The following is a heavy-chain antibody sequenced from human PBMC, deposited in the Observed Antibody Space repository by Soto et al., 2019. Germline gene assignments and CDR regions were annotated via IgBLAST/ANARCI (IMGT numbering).Heavy chain of an antibody. CDR1: GFRLSDYE. D-gene: IGHD2-2*01. J-gene: IGHJ5*02. V-gene: IGHV3-11*04. CDR2: ISRSGDTI. CDR3: ARDLVVPAPAEWFDP. Sequence: PGGSLRLSCAVSGFRLSDYEMSWIRQAPGKGPEWVSFISRSGDTIYYVDSVKGRFSISRDNAKNSVYLQVRSLRVEDTAVYYCARDLVVPAPAEWFDPWGQGT.